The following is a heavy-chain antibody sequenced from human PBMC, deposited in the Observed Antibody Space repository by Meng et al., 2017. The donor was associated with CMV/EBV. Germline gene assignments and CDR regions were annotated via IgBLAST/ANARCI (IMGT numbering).Heavy chain of an antibody. D-gene: IGHD3-10*01. J-gene: IGHJ6*02. V-gene: IGHV3-48*03. CDR3: ARDLLPGYYYGMDV. Sequence: GGSLRLSCAASGFTFSSYEMNWVRQAPGKGLEWVSYISSSGSTIYYADSVKGRFTISRDNAKNSLYLQMNSLRAEDTAVYYCARDLLPGYYYGMDVWGQGTTVTVSS. CDR2: ISSSGSTI. CDR1: GFTFSSYE.